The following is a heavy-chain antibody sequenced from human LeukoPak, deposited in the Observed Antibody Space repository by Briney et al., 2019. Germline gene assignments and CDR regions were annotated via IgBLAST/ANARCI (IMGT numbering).Heavy chain of an antibody. J-gene: IGHJ6*03. CDR2: IIPIFGAA. CDR3: ARDLSTTGLVPHYYYYMDV. CDR1: GGTFSSYA. V-gene: IGHV1-69*01. D-gene: IGHD1-1*01. Sequence: SSVKVSCKASGGTFSSYAISWVRQAPRQGLEWMGGIIPIFGAANYAQKFQGRVTITADESTSTAYMELSSLRSEDTAVYYCARDLSTTGLVPHYYYYMDVWGKGTTVTVSS.